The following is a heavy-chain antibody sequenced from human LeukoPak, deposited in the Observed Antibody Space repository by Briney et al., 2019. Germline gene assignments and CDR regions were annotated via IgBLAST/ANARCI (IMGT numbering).Heavy chain of an antibody. D-gene: IGHD5-18*01. CDR2: ISSSSSTI. J-gene: IGHJ3*02. CDR3: ARGGYSYGWNDAFDI. V-gene: IGHV3-48*01. Sequence: GGSLRLSCAASGFTFSSYSMNWVRQAPGKGLEWVSYISSSSSTIYYADSVKGRFTISRDNAKNSLYLQMNSLRAEDTAVYYCARGGYSYGWNDAFDIWGQGTMVTVSS. CDR1: GFTFSSYS.